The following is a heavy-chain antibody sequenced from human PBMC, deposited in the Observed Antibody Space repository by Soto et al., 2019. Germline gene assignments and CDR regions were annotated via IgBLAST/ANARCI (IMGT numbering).Heavy chain of an antibody. Sequence: GGSLRLSCAASGFTFSSYGMHWVRQAPDKGLEWVAVIWYDGSNKYYADSVKGRFTISRDNSKNTLYLQMNSLRAEDTAVYYCARDAGSSGYYFDYWGQGTLVTVSS. D-gene: IGHD3-22*01. CDR1: GFTFSSYG. J-gene: IGHJ4*02. V-gene: IGHV3-33*01. CDR2: IWYDGSNK. CDR3: ARDAGSSGYYFDY.